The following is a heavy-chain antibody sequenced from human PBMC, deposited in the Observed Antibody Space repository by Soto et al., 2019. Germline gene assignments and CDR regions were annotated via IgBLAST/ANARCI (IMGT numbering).Heavy chain of an antibody. CDR1: GYTFTSYD. CDR2: INPSGGST. D-gene: IGHD5-18*01. J-gene: IGHJ4*02. CDR3: ATSGYSYGYDY. Sequence: ASVKVSCKASGYTFTSYDMHWVRQAPGQGLEWMGIINPSGGSTSYAQKFQGRVTMTRDTSTSTVYMELSSLRSEDTAVYYCATSGYSYGYDYWGQGTLVTVSS. V-gene: IGHV1-46*01.